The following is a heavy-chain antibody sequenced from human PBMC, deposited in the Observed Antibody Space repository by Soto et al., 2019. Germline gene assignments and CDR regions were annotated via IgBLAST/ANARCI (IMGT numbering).Heavy chain of an antibody. CDR2: IYYSGST. CDR1: GGSISPYY. D-gene: IGHD1-26*01. J-gene: IGHJ5*02. V-gene: IGHV4-59*01. Sequence: SETLSLTCTVSGGSISPYYWSWIRQPPGKGLEWIGYIYYSGSTNYNPSLKSRVTISVDTSKNQFSLKLSSVTAADTAVYYCARAERSNWFDPWGQGTLVTVSS. CDR3: ARAERSNWFDP.